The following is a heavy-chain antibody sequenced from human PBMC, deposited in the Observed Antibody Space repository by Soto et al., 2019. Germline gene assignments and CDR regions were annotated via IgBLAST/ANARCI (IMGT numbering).Heavy chain of an antibody. J-gene: IGHJ6*02. CDR2: FDPSDSYT. Sequence: PGESHKISSKGSGYSCTSYWISWVRQITGKGLEWMGRFDPSDSYTNYSPSFQGHVTISADKSISTAYLQWSSLKASDTAMYYCARHGYCSSTSCLQYYYYYYGMDVWGQGTTVTVSS. CDR1: GYSCTSYW. V-gene: IGHV5-10-1*01. D-gene: IGHD2-2*03. CDR3: ARHGYCSSTSCLQYYYYYYGMDV.